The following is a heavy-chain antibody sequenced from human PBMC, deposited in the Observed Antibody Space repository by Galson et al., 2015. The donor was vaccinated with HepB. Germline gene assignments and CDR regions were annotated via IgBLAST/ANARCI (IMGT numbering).Heavy chain of an antibody. J-gene: IGHJ4*02. D-gene: IGHD3-22*01. CDR3: ARDRNYYDSSGCGS. V-gene: IGHV1-3*01. Sequence: SCKASGYTFTSYAMHWVRQAPGQRLEWMGWINAGNGNTKYSQKFQGRVTITRDTSASTAYMELSSLRSEDTAVYYCARDRNYYDSSGCGSWGQGTLVTVSS. CDR1: GYTFTSYA. CDR2: INAGNGNT.